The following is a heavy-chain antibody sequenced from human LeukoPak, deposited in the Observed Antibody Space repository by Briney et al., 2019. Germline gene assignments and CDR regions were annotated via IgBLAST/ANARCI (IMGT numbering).Heavy chain of an antibody. CDR1: GFTFSDYY. V-gene: IGHV3-11*01. CDR2: ISSSGSTI. Sequence: GRSLRLSCAASGFTFSDYYMSWISHAPGKWLEWVSYISSSGSTIYYPDSVKGRFTISRHNANNSRYLQMNSLRAEDTAVYYCARDVGYCSGGSCYSGSDYWGQGTLVTVSS. D-gene: IGHD2-15*01. J-gene: IGHJ4*02. CDR3: ARDVGYCSGGSCYSGSDY.